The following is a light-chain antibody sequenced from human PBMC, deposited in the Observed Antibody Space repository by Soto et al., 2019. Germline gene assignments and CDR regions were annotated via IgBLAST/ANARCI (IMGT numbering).Light chain of an antibody. CDR3: SSYAGSTNSLI. CDR2: EGS. CDR1: SSDVGSYNL. V-gene: IGLV2-23*01. Sequence: QSVLTQPASVSASPGQSITISCTGTSSDVGSYNLVSWYQQHPGRAPKLMIYEGSKRPSGVSNRFSGSKSGNTASLRISGLQAEDEADYYCSSYAGSTNSLIFGGGTKVTVL. J-gene: IGLJ2*01.